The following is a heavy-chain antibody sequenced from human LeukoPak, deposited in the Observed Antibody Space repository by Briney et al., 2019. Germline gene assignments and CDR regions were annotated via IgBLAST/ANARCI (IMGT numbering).Heavy chain of an antibody. V-gene: IGHV4-34*01. CDR3: ARGGLRFLEWLRSGFDP. CDR1: GGSFSGYY. J-gene: IGHJ5*02. D-gene: IGHD3-3*01. CDR2: INHSGST. Sequence: SETLSLTCAVYGGSFSGYYWSWIRQPPGKGLEWIGEINHSGSTNYNPSLKSRVTISVDTSKNQFSLKLSSVTAADTAVHYCARGGLRFLEWLRSGFDPWGQGTLVTVSS.